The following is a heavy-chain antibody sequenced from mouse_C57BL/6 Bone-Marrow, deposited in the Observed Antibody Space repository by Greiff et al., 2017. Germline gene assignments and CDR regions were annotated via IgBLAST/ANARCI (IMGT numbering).Heavy chain of an antibody. V-gene: IGHV1-55*01. D-gene: IGHD2-5*01. CDR3: ARTDCSNCWYFDV. J-gene: IGHJ1*03. Sequence: QVQLQQPGAELVKPGASVKMSCKASGYTFTSYWITWVKQRPGQGLEWIGDIYPGSGSTNYNEKFKSKATLTVDTSSSTAYMQLSSLTSEDAAVYYCARTDCSNCWYFDVWGTGTTVTVSS. CDR1: GYTFTSYW. CDR2: IYPGSGST.